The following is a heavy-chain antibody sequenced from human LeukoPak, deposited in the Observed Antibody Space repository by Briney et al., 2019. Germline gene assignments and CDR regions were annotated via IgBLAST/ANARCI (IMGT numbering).Heavy chain of an antibody. CDR3: AKVRTYYYDSSYSGFDY. J-gene: IGHJ4*02. D-gene: IGHD3-22*01. CDR2: IIPIFGTA. V-gene: IGHV1-69*05. CDR1: GGTFSSYA. Sequence: ASVKVSCKASGGTFSSYAISWVRQAPGQGLEWMGGIIPIFGTANYAQKFQGRVTMTRDMSTSTVYMELSSLRSEDTAVYYCAKVRTYYYDSSYSGFDYWGQGTLVTVSS.